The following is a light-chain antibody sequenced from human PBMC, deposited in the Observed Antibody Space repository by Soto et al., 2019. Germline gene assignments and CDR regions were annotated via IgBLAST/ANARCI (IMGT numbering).Light chain of an antibody. Sequence: EIVLTQSPGTLSLSPGERATLSCRASQSVSSSYLAWYQQKPGQAPRLLIYGASSRATGIPDRFSGSGSGTDFTLTISRLEPEDFAVYYCQKYGSPPRFGQGTKVEIK. V-gene: IGKV3-20*01. J-gene: IGKJ1*01. CDR3: QKYGSPPR. CDR2: GAS. CDR1: QSVSSSY.